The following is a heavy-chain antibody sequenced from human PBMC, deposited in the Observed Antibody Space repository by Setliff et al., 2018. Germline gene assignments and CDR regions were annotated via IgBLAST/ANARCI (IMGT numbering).Heavy chain of an antibody. CDR1: GGSISPYF. J-gene: IGHJ5*02. V-gene: IGHV4-4*07. CDR2: LHTSGST. D-gene: IGHD1-26*01. Sequence: SETLSLTCTVSGGSISPYFWSWIRQPTERGLEWLGRLHTSGSTTYNPALNSRVTISVDTSTNQFSLRLTSLTAADTAVYFCARDNTILGATDHWGQGTLVTVSS. CDR3: ARDNTILGATDH.